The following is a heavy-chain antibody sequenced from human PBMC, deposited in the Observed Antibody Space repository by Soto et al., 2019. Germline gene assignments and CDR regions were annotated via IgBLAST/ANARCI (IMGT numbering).Heavy chain of an antibody. CDR2: ISGDGATT. D-gene: IGHD5-18*01. CDR1: GFTIRTYG. V-gene: IGHV3-23*01. Sequence: PGGSLRLACEASGFTIRTYGMSWVRQAPGKGLEWVSGISGDGATTYYTDSVKGRFTISRDIAKNTLYLQMNSLRAEDTAVYYCARDHAQLWLLDCYYCYMDVWGKRSKVTVSS. CDR3: ARDHAQLWLLDCYYCYMDV. J-gene: IGHJ6*03.